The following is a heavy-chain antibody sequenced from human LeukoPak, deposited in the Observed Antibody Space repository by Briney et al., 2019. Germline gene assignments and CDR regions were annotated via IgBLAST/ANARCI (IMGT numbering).Heavy chain of an antibody. CDR1: GYTFTSYA. V-gene: IGHV7-4-1*02. J-gene: IGHJ5*02. CDR3: AKAYQRLGGLSFPDQ. CDR2: INPNTGNP. D-gene: IGHD3-16*02. Sequence: GASVKVSCKASGYTFTSYAMNWVRQAPGQGLEWMGWINPNTGNPTYAQGFTGRFVFSLDTSVSTTYLQISSLKAEDTAVYYCAKAYQRLGGLSFPDQWGQGTLVSVSS.